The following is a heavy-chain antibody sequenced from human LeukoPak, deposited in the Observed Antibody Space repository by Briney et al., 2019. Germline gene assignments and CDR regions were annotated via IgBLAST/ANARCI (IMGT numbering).Heavy chain of an antibody. CDR3: AREILGGFNPGAY. CDR2: IHRRGRP. Sequence: PTETLSLTCTVSLDSTTSNFWSWVRQPPGKGLEWIGEIHRRGRPKYHPPLQSRVTISIDRSRNQIPLELSSVNAADTAVYYCAREILGGFNPGAYWGQGTLVTV. CDR1: LDSTTSNF. J-gene: IGHJ4*02. D-gene: IGHD1-14*01. V-gene: IGHV4-4*02.